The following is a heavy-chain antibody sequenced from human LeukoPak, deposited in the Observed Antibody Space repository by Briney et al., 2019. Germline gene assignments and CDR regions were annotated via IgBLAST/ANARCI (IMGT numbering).Heavy chain of an antibody. Sequence: PSQTLSLTCTVSGGSISRGGYYWRWIRQHPGKGLDWIEYIYYSGSIYYNPSLKSRVTISVDTSKNQFSLKLSSVTAADTAVYYCASVGDYGFDLWGQGTLVTVSS. CDR1: GGSISRGGYY. D-gene: IGHD4-17*01. V-gene: IGHV4-31*03. CDR3: ASVGDYGFDL. J-gene: IGHJ5*02. CDR2: IYYSGSI.